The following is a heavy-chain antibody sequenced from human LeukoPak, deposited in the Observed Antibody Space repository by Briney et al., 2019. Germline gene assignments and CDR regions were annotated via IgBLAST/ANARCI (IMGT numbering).Heavy chain of an antibody. CDR3: ARRRYFDTYLDP. V-gene: IGHV5-51*01. D-gene: IGHD2/OR15-2a*01. CDR2: VYPTDSTI. CDR1: EYDFANYG. J-gene: IGHJ5*02. Sequence: GESLKISCKGPEYDFANYGIGWVRQVPGRGLEWMGIVYPTDSTIHYSPSFQGRVTISIDRSVSTAYLQWTSLKASDSAMYFCARRRYFDTYLDPWGQGTLVTVSS.